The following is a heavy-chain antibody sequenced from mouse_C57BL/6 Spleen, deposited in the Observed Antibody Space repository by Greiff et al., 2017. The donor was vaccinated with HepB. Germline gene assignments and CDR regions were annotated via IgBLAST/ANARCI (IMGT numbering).Heavy chain of an antibody. V-gene: IGHV5-17*01. CDR1: GFTFSDYG. CDR3: ARGYYSNSYAMDY. CDR2: ISSGSSTI. Sequence: EVQVVESGGGLVKPGGSLKLSCAASGFTFSDYGMHWVRQAPEKGLEWVAYISSGSSTIYYADTVKGRFTISRDNAKNTLFLQMTSLRSEDTAMYYCARGYYSNSYAMDYWGQGTSVTVSS. D-gene: IGHD2-5*01. J-gene: IGHJ4*01.